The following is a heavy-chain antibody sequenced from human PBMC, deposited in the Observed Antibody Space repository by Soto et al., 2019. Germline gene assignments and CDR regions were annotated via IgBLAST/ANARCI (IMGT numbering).Heavy chain of an antibody. CDR1: GYTFTSYD. J-gene: IGHJ6*02. Sequence: ASVKVSSNASGYTFTSYDINWARQATGQGLEWMGWMNPNSGNTGYAQKFQGRVTMTRNTSISTAYMELSSLRSEDTAVYYCARGGYCSGGSCSYYYGMDVWGQGTTVTVSS. V-gene: IGHV1-8*01. D-gene: IGHD2-15*01. CDR3: ARGGYCSGGSCSYYYGMDV. CDR2: MNPNSGNT.